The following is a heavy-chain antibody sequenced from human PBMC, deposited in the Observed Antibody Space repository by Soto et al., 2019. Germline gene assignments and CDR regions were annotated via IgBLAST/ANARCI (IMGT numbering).Heavy chain of an antibody. V-gene: IGHV3-11*05. CDR2: ISSSTSHT. CDR1: GFTFSDYY. Sequence: QVQLVESGGGLVKPGGSLRLSCAVSGFTFSDYYMTWIRQAPGKGLEWVSYISSSTSHTNYADSGKGRFTISRDNAMNSLFLQMNSLRAEDTAVYYCARGRGAAADYFDFWGQGTLVTVSS. D-gene: IGHD6-13*01. J-gene: IGHJ4*02. CDR3: ARGRGAAADYFDF.